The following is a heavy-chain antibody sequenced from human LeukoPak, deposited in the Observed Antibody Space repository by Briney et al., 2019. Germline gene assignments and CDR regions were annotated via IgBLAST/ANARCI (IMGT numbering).Heavy chain of an antibody. CDR1: GYSFTSYC. CDR3: ARPDQLLGFAL. D-gene: IGHD2-2*01. Sequence: GESLKISCKGSGYSFTSYCIGWVRQMPGKGLEWRGIIYPGDSDTRYSPSFQGQVTISADKSISNDYLQWSSLKASDTAMYYCARPDQLLGFALWGRGTLVTVSS. V-gene: IGHV5-51*01. CDR2: IYPGDSDT. J-gene: IGHJ2*01.